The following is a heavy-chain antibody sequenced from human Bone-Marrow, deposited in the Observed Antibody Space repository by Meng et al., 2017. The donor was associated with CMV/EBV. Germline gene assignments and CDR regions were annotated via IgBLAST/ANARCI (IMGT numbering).Heavy chain of an antibody. Sequence: GESLKISCAASGFTFSSYEMNWVRQAPGKGLEWVSYISNSSTTIFYGDSVKGRFTVSRDNAKNSLYLQMNSLRAEDTAVYYCARGYYYGLGSSPRGALWGQGTLVTVSS. D-gene: IGHD3-10*01. CDR2: ISNSSTTI. CDR3: ARGYYYGLGSSPRGAL. CDR1: GFTFSSYE. J-gene: IGHJ4*02. V-gene: IGHV3-48*03.